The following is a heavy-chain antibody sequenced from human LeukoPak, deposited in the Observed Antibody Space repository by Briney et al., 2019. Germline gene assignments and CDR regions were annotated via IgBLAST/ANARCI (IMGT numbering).Heavy chain of an antibody. V-gene: IGHV3-53*05. D-gene: IGHD3-3*01. CDR1: GFTVSDNY. CDR2: IYSAGST. J-gene: IGHJ5*02. Sequence: TGGSLRLSCAASGFTVSDNYITWVRQAPAKGLEWVSIIYSAGSTFHADSVKGRFAISRDNSKNTVSLQMSSLRIEDTAVYYCARDIKFLGWFDPWGQGTLVTVSS. CDR3: ARDIKFLGWFDP.